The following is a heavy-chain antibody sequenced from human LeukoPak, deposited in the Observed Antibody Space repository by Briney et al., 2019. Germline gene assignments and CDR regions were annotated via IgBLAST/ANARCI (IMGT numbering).Heavy chain of an antibody. J-gene: IGHJ4*02. V-gene: IGHV3-7*01. Sequence: GGSLRLSCAASGFTFSSYWMSWVRQAPGNGLEWVANIKQDGSEKYYVDSVKGRFTISRDNAKNSLYLQMNSLRAEDTAAYYCARATPTNWDFDYWGQGTLVTVSS. CDR2: IKQDGSEK. D-gene: IGHD7-27*01. CDR1: GFTFSSYW. CDR3: ARATPTNWDFDY.